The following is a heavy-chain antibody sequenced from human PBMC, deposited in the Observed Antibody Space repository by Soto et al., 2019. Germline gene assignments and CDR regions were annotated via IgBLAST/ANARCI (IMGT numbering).Heavy chain of an antibody. D-gene: IGHD3-22*01. Sequence: QVQLQESGPGLVKPSQTLSLTCTVSGGSISSGGYYWSWIRQHPGKGLEWIGYIYYSGSTYYNPSLKSRVTISVDTSKNQFSLELSSVTAADTAVYYCARAVGYYDSSGYYTPTKINWYFDLWGRGTLVTVSS. V-gene: IGHV4-31*03. CDR1: GGSISSGGYY. J-gene: IGHJ2*01. CDR3: ARAVGYYDSSGYYTPTKINWYFDL. CDR2: IYYSGST.